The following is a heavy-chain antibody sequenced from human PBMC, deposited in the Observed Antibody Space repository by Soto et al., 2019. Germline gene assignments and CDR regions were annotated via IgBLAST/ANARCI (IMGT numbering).Heavy chain of an antibody. CDR1: GFTFSNYN. D-gene: IGHD1-26*01. V-gene: IGHV3-21*04. J-gene: IGHJ6*02. Sequence: GGSLRLSCAASGFTFSNYNMNWVRQAPGKGLEWVSSINSRSTHIYYADSVKGRFTISRDNSKNTLYLQMNSLRAEDTAVYYCAREAWVYAPNYHYYYGMYVWGQGSTVTVSS. CDR2: INSRSTHI. CDR3: AREAWVYAPNYHYYYGMYV.